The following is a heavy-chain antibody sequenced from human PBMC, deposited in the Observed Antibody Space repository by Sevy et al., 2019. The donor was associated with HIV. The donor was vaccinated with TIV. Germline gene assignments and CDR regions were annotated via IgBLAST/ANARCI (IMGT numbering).Heavy chain of an antibody. CDR1: GFIFSSYD. CDR3: AREVPGSLYGMDV. Sequence: GGSLRLSCAASGFIFSSYDIHWVRQPTGKGLEWVSGIGTAGDTYYPGSVKGRFTISRENAKNSVYLQMNSLRAGDTAVYYCAREVPGSLYGMDVSGQGTTVTVSS. D-gene: IGHD3-10*01. CDR2: IGTAGDT. V-gene: IGHV3-13*01. J-gene: IGHJ6*02.